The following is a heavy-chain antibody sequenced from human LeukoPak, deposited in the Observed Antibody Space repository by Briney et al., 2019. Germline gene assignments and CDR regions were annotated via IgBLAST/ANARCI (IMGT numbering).Heavy chain of an antibody. J-gene: IGHJ3*02. D-gene: IGHD2-2*02. CDR2: INPNSGGT. CDR1: GYTFTGYY. CDR3: AREIVVVPAAIKDGAFDI. V-gene: IGHV1-2*06. Sequence: GASVKVSCKASGYTFTGYYMHWVRQAPGQGLEWMGRINPNSGGTNYAQKFQGRVTMTRDTSISTAYMELSRLRSDDTAVYYCAREIVVVPAAIKDGAFDIWGQGTMVTVSS.